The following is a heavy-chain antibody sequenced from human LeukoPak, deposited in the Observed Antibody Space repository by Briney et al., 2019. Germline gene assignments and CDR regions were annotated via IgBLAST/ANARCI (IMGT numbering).Heavy chain of an antibody. J-gene: IGHJ6*02. CDR3: ARSPDYNGMDV. CDR1: GFTFSSYE. Sequence: PGGSLRLSCAASGFTFSSYEMNWVRQAPGKGLEWVSYISGSGSTIYYADSVKGRFTISRDNAKNSLYLQMNSPRAEDTALYYCARSPDYNGMDVWGQGTAVTVSS. V-gene: IGHV3-48*03. CDR2: ISGSGSTI.